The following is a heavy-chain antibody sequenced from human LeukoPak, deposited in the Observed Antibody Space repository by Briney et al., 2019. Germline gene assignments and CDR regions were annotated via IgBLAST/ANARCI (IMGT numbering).Heavy chain of an antibody. J-gene: IGHJ6*03. D-gene: IGHD6-19*01. CDR3: AKATSGWSSYYYYYYMDV. CDR1: GFTFSSYW. Sequence: GGSLRLSCAASGFTFSSYWMHWVRQAPGKGLEWVSAISGSGGSTYYADSVKGRFTISRDNSKNTLYLQMNSLRAEDTAVYYCAKATSGWSSYYYYYYMDVWGKGTTVTVSS. V-gene: IGHV3-23*01. CDR2: ISGSGGST.